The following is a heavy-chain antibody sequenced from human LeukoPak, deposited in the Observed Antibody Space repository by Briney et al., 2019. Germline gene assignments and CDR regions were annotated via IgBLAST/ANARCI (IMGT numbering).Heavy chain of an antibody. D-gene: IGHD2-2*01. CDR1: GYTFTSYD. Sequence: GASVKVSCKASGYTFTSYDINWVRQATGQGLEWMGWMYPNSGNTGYAQKFQGRVTMTRNTSISTAYMELSSLRSEDTAVYYCARGRIVVVPAARDTAMAYWGQGTLVTVSS. CDR2: MYPNSGNT. J-gene: IGHJ4*02. V-gene: IGHV1-8*01. CDR3: ARGRIVVVPAARDTAMAY.